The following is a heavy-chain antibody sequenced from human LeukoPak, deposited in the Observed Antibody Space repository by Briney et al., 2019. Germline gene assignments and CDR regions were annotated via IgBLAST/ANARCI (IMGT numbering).Heavy chain of an antibody. Sequence: GGSPRLSCAASGFTFSDYYMSWIRQAPGKGLEWVSYISSSGSTIYYADSVKGRFTISRDNAKNSLYLQMNSLRAEDTAVYYCARVGVVRGVIIKRPEYGMDVWGQGTTVTVSS. V-gene: IGHV3-11*01. CDR3: ARVGVVRGVIIKRPEYGMDV. D-gene: IGHD3-10*01. CDR1: GFTFSDYY. J-gene: IGHJ6*02. CDR2: ISSSGSTI.